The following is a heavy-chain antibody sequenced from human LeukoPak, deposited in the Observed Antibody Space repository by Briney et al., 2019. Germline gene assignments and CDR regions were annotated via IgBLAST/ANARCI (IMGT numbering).Heavy chain of an antibody. Sequence: SETLSLTCTVSGGSTSNFCWIWIRQPAGKGLEWIGHIYTSGGSKYNPSLKSRVTMSVDTSKSQFSLNLSSVTAADTAVYYCARAGGITVTTYVFDYWGQGTLVTVSS. V-gene: IGHV4-4*07. D-gene: IGHD4-17*01. J-gene: IGHJ4*02. CDR2: IYTSGGS. CDR1: GGSTSNFC. CDR3: ARAGGITVTTYVFDY.